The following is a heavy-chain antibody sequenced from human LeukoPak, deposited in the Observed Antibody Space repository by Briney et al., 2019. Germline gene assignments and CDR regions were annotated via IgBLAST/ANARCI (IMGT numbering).Heavy chain of an antibody. CDR2: INPSGGTT. D-gene: IGHD5-18*01. CDR1: GYTFTSYH. CDR3: ATVGYSYGPEHNYYFDY. J-gene: IGHJ4*02. V-gene: IGHV1-46*01. Sequence: ASVKVSCKASGYTFTSYHMHWVRQAPGQGLEWMGIINPSGGTTNYAQKFQGRVTITADKSTSTAYMELSSLRSEDAAVYYCATVGYSYGPEHNYYFDYWGQGTLVTVSS.